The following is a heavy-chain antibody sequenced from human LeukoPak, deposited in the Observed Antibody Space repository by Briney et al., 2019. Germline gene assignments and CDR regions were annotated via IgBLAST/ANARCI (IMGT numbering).Heavy chain of an antibody. J-gene: IGHJ4*02. CDR2: IYYSGST. V-gene: IGHV4-39*01. CDR3: ARHSGSYSAFDY. Sequence: PSETLSLTCTVSGGSISSSSYYWGWIRQPPGKGLEWIGSIYYSGSTYYNPSLKSRVTISVDTSKNQFSLKLSSVTAADTAVCYCARHSGSYSAFDYWGQGTLVTVSS. CDR1: GGSISSSSYY. D-gene: IGHD1-26*01.